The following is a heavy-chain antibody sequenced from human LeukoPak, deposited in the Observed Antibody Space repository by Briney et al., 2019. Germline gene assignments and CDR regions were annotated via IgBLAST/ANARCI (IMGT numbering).Heavy chain of an antibody. CDR1: GYTFTGYH. CDR3: ARDQGSLTRSWYTGY. D-gene: IGHD6-13*01. V-gene: IGHV1-2*06. Sequence: ASVKVSRKASGYTFTGYHIHWVRQAPGQGLELKGRINPYSGDTNFAQKFQGRVTMTRDTSITTAYMDLSSLTPDDTAVYFCARDQGSLTRSWYTGYWGQGTQVTVSS. J-gene: IGHJ4*02. CDR2: INPYSGDT.